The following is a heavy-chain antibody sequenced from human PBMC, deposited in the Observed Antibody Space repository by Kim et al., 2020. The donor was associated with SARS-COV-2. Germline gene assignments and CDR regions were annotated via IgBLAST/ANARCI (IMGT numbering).Heavy chain of an antibody. D-gene: IGHD3-22*01. V-gene: IGHV3-23*01. Sequence: TYYAEAVKGRFTISRDNSKNTLYLQMNSLRAEDTAVYYCAKDLGYYDSSVWGQGTLVTVSS. CDR2: T. CDR3: AKDLGYYDSSV. J-gene: IGHJ4*02.